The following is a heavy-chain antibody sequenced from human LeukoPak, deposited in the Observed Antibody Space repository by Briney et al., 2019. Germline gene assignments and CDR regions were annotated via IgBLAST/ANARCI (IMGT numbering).Heavy chain of an antibody. J-gene: IGHJ4*02. CDR1: GGSISSYY. CDR3: ARHDYGDY. Sequence: SETLSLTCTASGGSISSYYWSWIRQPPGKGLEWIGYIYYSGSINYNPSLKSRVTISVDTSKNQFSLKLSSVTAADTAVYYCARHDYGDYWGQGTLVTVSS. V-gene: IGHV4-59*08. CDR2: IYYSGSI.